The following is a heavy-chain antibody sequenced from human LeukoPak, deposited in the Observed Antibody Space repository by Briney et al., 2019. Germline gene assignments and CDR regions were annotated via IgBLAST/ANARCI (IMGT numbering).Heavy chain of an antibody. D-gene: IGHD3-3*01. CDR1: GFTFSSYA. V-gene: IGHV3-23*01. J-gene: IGHJ3*02. CDR3: AKDRFGSGITIFGVVIGAFDI. CDR2: ISGSGGST. Sequence: PGGSLRLSCAASGFTFSSYAMSWVRQAPGKGLEWVSAISGSGGSTYYADSVKGRFTISRDNSKNTLYLQMNSLRAEDTAVYYCAKDRFGSGITIFGVVIGAFDIWGQGTMVTVSS.